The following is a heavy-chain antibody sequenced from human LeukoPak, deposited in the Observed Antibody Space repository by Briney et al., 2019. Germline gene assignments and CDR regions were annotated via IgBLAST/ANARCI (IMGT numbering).Heavy chain of an antibody. CDR2: INLSGGST. Sequence: ASVKVSCTASGYTIISYYMHWVRQAPGQGLEWMGIINLSGGSTSYAQKFQGRVTVTRDTSTRIVYMELSSLRFEDTAVYYCASPRATDAFDVWGQGTMVTVSS. V-gene: IGHV1-46*01. CDR3: ASPRATDAFDV. J-gene: IGHJ3*01. CDR1: GYTIISYY.